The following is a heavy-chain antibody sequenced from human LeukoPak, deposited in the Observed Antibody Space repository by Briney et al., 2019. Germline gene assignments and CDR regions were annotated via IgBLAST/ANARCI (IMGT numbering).Heavy chain of an antibody. D-gene: IGHD3-16*02. V-gene: IGHV3-21*01. CDR2: ISSSSSYI. CDR1: GFTFSSYS. CDR3: ASPLLLGELSSDAFDI. Sequence: PGGSLRLSCAASGFTFSSYSMNWVRQAPGKGLEWVSSISSSSSYIYYADSVKGRFTISRDNAKNSLYLQMNSLRAEDTAVYYCASPLLLGELSSDAFDIWGQGTMVTVSS. J-gene: IGHJ3*02.